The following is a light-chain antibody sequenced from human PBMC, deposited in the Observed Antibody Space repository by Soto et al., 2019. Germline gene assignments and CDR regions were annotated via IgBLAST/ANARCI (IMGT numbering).Light chain of an antibody. CDR2: NNS. CDR1: SSNIGAGYD. V-gene: IGLV1-40*01. CDR3: QSYDSSLYV. J-gene: IGLJ1*01. Sequence: QLVLTQPPSVSGAPGQRVTISCTGSSSNIGAGYDVHWYQQLPGTAPKLLIYNNSNRPSGVPDRFSGSKSGTSASLAITGLQAEDEADYYCQSYDSSLYVFGPGTKVTVL.